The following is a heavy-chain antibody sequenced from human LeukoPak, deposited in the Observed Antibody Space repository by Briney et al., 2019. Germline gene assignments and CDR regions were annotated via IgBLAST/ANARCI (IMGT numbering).Heavy chain of an antibody. CDR1: GGTFSSYA. CDR3: ARDAATTVTTYYYGMDV. J-gene: IGHJ6*02. Sequence: ASVKVSCKASGGTFSSYAISWVRQAPGQGLEWMGGIIPIFGTANYAQKFQGRVTITADESTSTAYMELSSLRSEDTAVYYCARDAATTVTTYYYGMDVWGQGTTVTVSS. D-gene: IGHD4-17*01. V-gene: IGHV1-69*13. CDR2: IIPIFGTA.